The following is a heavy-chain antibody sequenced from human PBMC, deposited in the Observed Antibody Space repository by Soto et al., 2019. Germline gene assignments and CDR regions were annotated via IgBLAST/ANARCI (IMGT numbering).Heavy chain of an antibody. Sequence: GESLKISCKASGYSFSSYWIAWVRQMPGKGLEWMGIIYPADSDIRYSESSEGHVTISVDKSISTAYLQWSSLKASDTAIYYWATNPFPTPSFGMXVWGQGTTVTVSS. CDR3: ATNPFPTPSFGMXV. J-gene: IGHJ6*02. D-gene: IGHD4-17*01. V-gene: IGHV5-51*01. CDR2: IYPADSDI. CDR1: GYSFSSYW.